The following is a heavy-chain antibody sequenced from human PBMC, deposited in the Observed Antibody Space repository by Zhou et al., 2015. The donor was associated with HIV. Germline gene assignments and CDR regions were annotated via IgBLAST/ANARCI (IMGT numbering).Heavy chain of an antibody. V-gene: IGHV1-69*01. CDR1: GGTFSSYA. J-gene: IGHJ6*02. CDR3: ARDREYYGSGSRYYGMDV. D-gene: IGHD3-10*01. Sequence: QVQLVQSGAEVKKPGSSVKVSCKASGGTFSSYAISWVRQAPGQGLEWMGGIIPIFGTANYAQKFQGRVTITADESTSTAYMELSSLRSEDTAVYYCARDREYYGSGSRYYGMDVWGQGTTVTVSS. CDR2: IIPIFGTA.